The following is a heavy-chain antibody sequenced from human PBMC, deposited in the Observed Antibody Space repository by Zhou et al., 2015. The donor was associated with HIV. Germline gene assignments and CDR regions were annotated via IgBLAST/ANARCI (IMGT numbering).Heavy chain of an antibody. D-gene: IGHD3-10*01. J-gene: IGHJ6*03. CDR3: ARGGGITMVQGVYYYYMDV. V-gene: IGHV1-69*01. CDR2: IIPIFGTA. Sequence: QVQLVQSGAEVKKPGSSVKVSCKASGGTFSSYAISWVRQAPGQGLEWMGGIIPIFGTANYAQKFQGRVTITADESTSTAYMELSSLRSEDTAVYYCARGGGITMVQGVYYYYMDVWGKGTTVTVSS. CDR1: GGTFSSYA.